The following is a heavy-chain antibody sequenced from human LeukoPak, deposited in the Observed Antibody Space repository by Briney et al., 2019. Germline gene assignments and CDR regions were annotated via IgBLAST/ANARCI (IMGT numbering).Heavy chain of an antibody. D-gene: IGHD5-18*01. V-gene: IGHV4-59*01. CDR3: ARGLSYGGPFDY. Sequence: SETLSLTCTVSGGSISSYYWSWLRQPPGKGLEWIGYIYYSGSTNYNPSLKSRVTISVDTSKNQFSLKLSSVTAADTAVYYCARGLSYGGPFDYWGQGTLVTVST. J-gene: IGHJ4*02. CDR2: IYYSGST. CDR1: GGSISSYY.